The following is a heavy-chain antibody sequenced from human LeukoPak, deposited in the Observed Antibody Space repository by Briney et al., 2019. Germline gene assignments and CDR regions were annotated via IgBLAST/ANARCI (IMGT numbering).Heavy chain of an antibody. D-gene: IGHD2-2*02. CDR3: ARDPRYCSSTSCYISPRRGSDYYYGMDV. CDR1: GGTFSSYA. Sequence: ASVKVSCKASGGTFSSYAISWVRQAPGQGLEWMGGIIPIFGTANYAQKFQGRVTITADESTSTAYMELSSLRSEDTAVYYCARDPRYCSSTSCYISPRRGSDYYYGMDVWGQGPTVTVSS. J-gene: IGHJ6*02. V-gene: IGHV1-69*13. CDR2: IIPIFGTA.